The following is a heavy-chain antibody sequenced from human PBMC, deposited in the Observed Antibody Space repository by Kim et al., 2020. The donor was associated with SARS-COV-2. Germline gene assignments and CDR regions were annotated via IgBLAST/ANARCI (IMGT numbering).Heavy chain of an antibody. Sequence: YDANSGKGRFTISRDNSKNTLYLQMNSLRAEDTAVYYCAKRPLRGWYFDLWGRGTLVTVSS. J-gene: IGHJ2*01. CDR3: AKRPLRGWYFDL. V-gene: IGHV3-23*01.